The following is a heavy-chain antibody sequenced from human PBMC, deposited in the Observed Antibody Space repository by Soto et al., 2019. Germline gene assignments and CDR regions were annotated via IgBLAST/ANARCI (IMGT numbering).Heavy chain of an antibody. CDR2: ISVYNGNT. J-gene: IGHJ4*02. Sequence: QIQLVQSGAEVKKPGASVKVSCKASGYTFTNYGISWVRQAPGQGLEWMGCISVYNGNTNYAQKFQDRVTMTTDTSTTTAYMELRTLRPDDTAVYYCARDRSSSDFWGQGTLVTVSS. CDR3: ARDRSSSDF. V-gene: IGHV1-18*01. D-gene: IGHD6-19*01. CDR1: GYTFTNYG.